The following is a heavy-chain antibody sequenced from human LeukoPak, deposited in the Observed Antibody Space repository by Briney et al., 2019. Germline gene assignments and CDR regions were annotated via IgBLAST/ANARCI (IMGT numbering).Heavy chain of an antibody. CDR3: ARVSYSRSYDYWYFDL. J-gene: IGHJ2*01. D-gene: IGHD6-13*01. CDR2: IYTSGST. V-gene: IGHV4-61*02. CDR1: GGSISSGSYY. Sequence: PSETVSLTCTVSGGSISSGSYYWSWIRQPAGKGLEWIGRIYTSGSTDYNASLKSRVTISVDTSKNHFSLKLSSVTAADTAVYYCARVSYSRSYDYWYFDLWGRGTLVTVSS.